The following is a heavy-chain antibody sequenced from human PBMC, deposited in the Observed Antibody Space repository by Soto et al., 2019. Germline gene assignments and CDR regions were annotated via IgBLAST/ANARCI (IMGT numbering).Heavy chain of an antibody. V-gene: IGHV1-2*04. Sequence: KITCKASGGNFTGYSLHWVRQAPGQGLEWMGWINPNSDGTNYAQKFQGWDTMTRDTSISTAYMEMSRLRPDDTAVYYCAIYLGKSGWIRPYFFYCIDVWGQGTTVTVSS. J-gene: IGHJ6*02. CDR3: AIYLGKSGWIRPYFFYCIDV. CDR2: INPNSDGT. D-gene: IGHD6-19*01. CDR1: GGNFTGYS.